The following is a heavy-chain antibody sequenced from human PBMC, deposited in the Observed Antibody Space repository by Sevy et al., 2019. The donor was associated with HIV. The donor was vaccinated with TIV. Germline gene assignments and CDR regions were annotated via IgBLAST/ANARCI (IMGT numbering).Heavy chain of an antibody. J-gene: IGHJ3*02. CDR1: GFTFSNAW. CDR2: IKSKTDGGTT. V-gene: IGHV3-15*01. Sequence: GGSLRLSCVASGFTFSNAWMSWVRQAPGKGLEWVGRIKSKTDGGTTDYAAPVKGRFTISRDDSKNTLYLQMNSLKTEDTAVYYCTTDSTQPLIVGATWSDAFDIWGQGTMVTVSS. CDR3: TTDSTQPLIVGATWSDAFDI. D-gene: IGHD1-26*01.